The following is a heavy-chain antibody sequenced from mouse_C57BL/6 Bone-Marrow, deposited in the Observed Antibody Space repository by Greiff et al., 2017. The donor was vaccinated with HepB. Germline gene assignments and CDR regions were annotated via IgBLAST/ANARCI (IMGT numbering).Heavy chain of an antibody. CDR2: INPNYGTT. Sequence: VQLQQSGPELVKPGASVKISCKASGYSFTDYNMNWVKQSNGKSLEWIGVINPNYGTTSYNQKFKGKATLTVDQSSSTAYMQLNSLTSEDSADYYCASGDYYGSRPRNFDYWGQGTTLTVSA. CDR1: GYSFTDYN. J-gene: IGHJ2*01. V-gene: IGHV1-39*01. D-gene: IGHD1-1*01. CDR3: ASGDYYGSRPRNFDY.